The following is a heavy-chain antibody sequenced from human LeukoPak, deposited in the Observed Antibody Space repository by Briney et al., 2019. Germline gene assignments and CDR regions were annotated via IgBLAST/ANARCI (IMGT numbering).Heavy chain of an antibody. CDR2: INPNSGGP. D-gene: IGHD3-22*01. CDR3: ARGKTDYYDSTAYRFDP. V-gene: IGHV1-2*02. Sequence: ASVKVSCKASGYTFTGYYMHWVRQAPGQGLEWMGWINPNSGGPNYAQKFQGRVTMTSDTSISTAYMELSRLTSDDTAVCYCARGKTDYYDSTAYRFDPWGQGTLVTVSS. J-gene: IGHJ5*02. CDR1: GYTFTGYY.